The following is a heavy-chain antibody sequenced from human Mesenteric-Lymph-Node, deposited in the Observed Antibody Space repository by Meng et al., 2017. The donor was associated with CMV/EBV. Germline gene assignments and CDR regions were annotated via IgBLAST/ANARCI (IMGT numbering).Heavy chain of an antibody. Sequence: SETLSLTCAVYGGSFSGYYWSWIRQPPGKGLEWIGEINHSGSTNYNPSLKSRVTISVDTSKNQFSLKLSSVTAADTAVYYCARALLGYCSDNSCYVRYGMDVWGQGTTVTVSS. J-gene: IGHJ6*02. CDR2: INHSGST. CDR1: GGSFSGYY. D-gene: IGHD2-2*01. CDR3: ARALLGYCSDNSCYVRYGMDV. V-gene: IGHV4-34*01.